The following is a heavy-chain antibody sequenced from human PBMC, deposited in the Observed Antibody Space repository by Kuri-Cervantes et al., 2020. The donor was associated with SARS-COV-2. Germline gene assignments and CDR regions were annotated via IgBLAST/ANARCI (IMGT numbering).Heavy chain of an antibody. CDR1: GFTFSTYD. Sequence: GGSLRLSCEASGFTFSTYDMNWVRQAPGKGLEWVSSISASGTYIYYADSVKGRFTISRDNAQNSLYLQMNSLRAEDTAVYYRATNSYYYDSSAYYYSWGQGTLVTVSS. J-gene: IGHJ4*02. CDR3: ATNSYYYDSSAYYYS. D-gene: IGHD3-22*01. V-gene: IGHV3-21*01. CDR2: ISASGTYI.